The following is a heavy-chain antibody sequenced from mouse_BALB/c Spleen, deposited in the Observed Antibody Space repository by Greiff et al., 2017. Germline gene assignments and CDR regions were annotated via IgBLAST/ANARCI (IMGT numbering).Heavy chain of an antibody. CDR1: GYTFTDYE. J-gene: IGHJ4*01. V-gene: IGHV1-15*01. Sequence: QVQLQQSGAELVKPGASVTLSCKASGYTFTDYEMHWVKQTPVHGLEWIGAIDPETGGTAYNQKFKGKATLTADKSSSTAYMELRSLTSEDSAVYYCTRNVLRLQAFDYWGQGTSVTVSS. CDR2: IDPETGGT. D-gene: IGHD1-2*01. CDR3: TRNVLRLQAFDY.